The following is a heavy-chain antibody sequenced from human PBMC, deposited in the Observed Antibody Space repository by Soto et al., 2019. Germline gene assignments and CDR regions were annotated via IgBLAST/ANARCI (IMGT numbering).Heavy chain of an antibody. CDR1: GFTFSTYA. V-gene: IGHV3-23*01. D-gene: IGHD3-3*01. CDR2: INKNGGST. Sequence: EVQLLESGGGLVQPGGSLRLSCAASGFTFSTYAMSWVRQAPGKGLEWVSSINKNGGSTFYADSVKGRFTISRDNSKDTLFLQMNSLRAEDTALYYCANRPSYDFVNWGQGTLVTVSS. CDR3: ANRPSYDFVN. J-gene: IGHJ4*02.